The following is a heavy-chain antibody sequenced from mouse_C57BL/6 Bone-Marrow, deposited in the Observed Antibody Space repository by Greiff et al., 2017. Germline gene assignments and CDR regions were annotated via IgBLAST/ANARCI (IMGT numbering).Heavy chain of an antibody. J-gene: IGHJ1*03. CDR2: IYPSDSET. D-gene: IGHD2-1*01. CDR3: ARVEIYYGNSDWYFDV. Sequence: QVQLQQPGAELVRPGSSVKLSCKASGYTFTSYWMDWVKQRPGQGLEWIGNIYPSDSETHYNQKFKDKATLTVDKSSSTAYMQLSSLTSEDSAVYYWARVEIYYGNSDWYFDVWGTGTTVTVSS. CDR1: GYTFTSYW. V-gene: IGHV1-61*01.